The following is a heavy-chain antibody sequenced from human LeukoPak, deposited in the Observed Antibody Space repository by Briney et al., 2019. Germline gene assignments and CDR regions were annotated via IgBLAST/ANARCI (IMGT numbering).Heavy chain of an antibody. D-gene: IGHD5-18*01. Sequence: GGSLRLSCAASGFTVSSNYMSWARRAPGEGREGVSVIFTGGTKYYAASVKGRFTISRHNSENTSYLQMNSLRGEDTAVYYCARGVLGYSYGFDCWGQGTLVTVSS. CDR1: GFTVSSNY. J-gene: IGHJ4*02. CDR2: IFTGGTK. CDR3: ARGVLGYSYGFDC. V-gene: IGHV3-53*04.